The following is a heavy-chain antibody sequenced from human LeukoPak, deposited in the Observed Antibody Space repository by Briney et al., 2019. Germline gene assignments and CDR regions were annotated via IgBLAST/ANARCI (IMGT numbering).Heavy chain of an antibody. CDR3: ARDIVVVPAAIPDFFEINWFDP. V-gene: IGHV1-18*01. CDR2: SSAYNGNT. D-gene: IGHD2-2*02. CDR1: GYTFTSYD. Sequence: GASVKVCCKASGYTFTSYDISWVRQAPGQGLEWMGWSSAYNGNTNYAQKLQGRVTMTTDTSTSTAYMELRSLRSDDTAVYYCARDIVVVPAAIPDFFEINWFDPWGQGTLVTVFS. J-gene: IGHJ5*02.